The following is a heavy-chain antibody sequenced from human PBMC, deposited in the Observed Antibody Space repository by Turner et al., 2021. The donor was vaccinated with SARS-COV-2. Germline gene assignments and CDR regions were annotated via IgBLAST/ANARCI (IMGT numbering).Heavy chain of an antibody. CDR2: ISYDGSNK. CDR3: ARDHWGNVVVVTANHYYYGMDV. D-gene: IGHD2-21*02. V-gene: IGHV3-30-3*01. CDR1: GFTFSSYA. Sequence: QVQLVESGGGVVQPGMSLRLSCAASGFTFSSYAMHWVRQAPGKGLEWVAVISYDGSNKYYADSVKGRFTISRDNSKNTLYLQMNSLRAEDTAVYYCARDHWGNVVVVTANHYYYGMDVWGQGTTVTVSS. J-gene: IGHJ6*02.